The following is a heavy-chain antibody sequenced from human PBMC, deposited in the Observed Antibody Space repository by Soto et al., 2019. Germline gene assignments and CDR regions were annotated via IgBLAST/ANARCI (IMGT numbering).Heavy chain of an antibody. V-gene: IGHV3-33*01. J-gene: IGHJ5*02. CDR3: ARDPTVTTFGMWFDP. CDR2: IWYDGSNK. Sequence: GGSLRLSCAASGFTFSSYGMHWVRQAPGKGLEWVAVIWYDGSNKYYADSVKGRFTISRDNSKNTLYLQMNSLRAEDTAVYYCARDPTVTTFGMWFDPWGQGTLVTVSS. CDR1: GFTFSSYG. D-gene: IGHD4-4*01.